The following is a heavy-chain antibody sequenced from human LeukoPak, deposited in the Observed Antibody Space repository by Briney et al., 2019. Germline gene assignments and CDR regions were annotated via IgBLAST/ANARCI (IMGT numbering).Heavy chain of an antibody. Sequence: PSETLSLTCTVSGGSIRSSDYYWGWIRQPPGKGLEWIASSYYSGTTHYNPSHQSRVTMSVDTSKNQFSLRLSSVTAADTAVYYSARDPLTVIHLSPYYFDYWGQGILVTVSS. V-gene: IGHV4-39*07. CDR1: GGSIRSSDYY. CDR3: ARDPLTVIHLSPYYFDY. CDR2: SYYSGTT. J-gene: IGHJ4*02. D-gene: IGHD2-21*01.